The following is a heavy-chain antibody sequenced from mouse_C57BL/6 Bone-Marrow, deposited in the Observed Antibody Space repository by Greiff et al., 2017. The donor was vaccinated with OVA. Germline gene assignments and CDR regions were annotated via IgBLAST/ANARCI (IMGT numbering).Heavy chain of an antibody. Sequence: VQLQQSGPELVKPGASVKISCKASGYTFTDYYMNWVKQSHGKSLEWIGDINPNNGGTSYNQKFKGKATLTVDKSSSTAYMELRSLTSEDSAVYYCARKGGIYYGKGFAYWGQGTLVTVSA. CDR2: INPNNGGT. V-gene: IGHV1-26*01. CDR3: ARKGGIYYGKGFAY. D-gene: IGHD2-1*01. CDR1: GYTFTDYY. J-gene: IGHJ3*01.